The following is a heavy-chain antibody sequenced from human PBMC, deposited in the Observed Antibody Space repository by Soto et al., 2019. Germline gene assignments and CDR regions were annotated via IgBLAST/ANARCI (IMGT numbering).Heavy chain of an antibody. J-gene: IGHJ4*02. V-gene: IGHV1-18*04. D-gene: IGHD3-22*01. CDR1: GYTFTSYG. CDR3: ARYYYDSSGYCSFDY. CDR2: ISAYNGNT. Sequence: ASVKVSCKASGYTFTSYGISWVRQAPGQGLEWMGWISAYNGNTNYAQKLQGRVTMTTDTSTSTAYMELRSLRSDDTAVYYCARYYYDSSGYCSFDYWGQGTLVTVSS.